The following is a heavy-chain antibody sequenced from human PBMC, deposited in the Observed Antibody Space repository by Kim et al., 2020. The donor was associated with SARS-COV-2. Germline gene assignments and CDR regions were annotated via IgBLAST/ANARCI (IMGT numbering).Heavy chain of an antibody. D-gene: IGHD2-2*02. CDR3: ARSRAGVVPAPILGIGPHYDYFIMDV. CDR1: GGSFSGYY. V-gene: IGHV4-34*01. CDR2: INHSGST. J-gene: IGHJ6*02. Sequence: SETLSLTCAVYGGSFSGYYWSWIRQPPGKGLEWIGEINHSGSTNYNPSLKSRVTISVDTSKNQFSLNLSSVTAADTAFYYCARSRAGVVPAPILGIGPHYDYFIMDVWGQGTTVTVSS.